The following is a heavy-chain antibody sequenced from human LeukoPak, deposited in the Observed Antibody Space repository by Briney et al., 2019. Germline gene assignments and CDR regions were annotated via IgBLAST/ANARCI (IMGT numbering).Heavy chain of an antibody. CDR2: ITHRGST. D-gene: IGHD3-22*01. Sequence: SETLSLTCGVYSESFSGYFWTYIRQPPGGGLEWIWDITHRGSTNYNPSLKSRVTISVDTSKNQFSLRLTSVTAADTAVYYCARGSIYYGDSSAYFDYWGQGSLVTVSS. CDR3: ARGSIYYGDSSAYFDY. V-gene: IGHV4-34*01. J-gene: IGHJ4*02. CDR1: SESFSGYF.